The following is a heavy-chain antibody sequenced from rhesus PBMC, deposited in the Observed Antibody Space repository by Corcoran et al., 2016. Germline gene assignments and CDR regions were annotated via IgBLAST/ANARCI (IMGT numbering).Heavy chain of an antibody. V-gene: IGHV4-127*01. CDR3: ARGDYGNLRAFDY. J-gene: IGHJ4*01. D-gene: IGHD4-35*01. Sequence: QVQLQESGPGLVKPSETLSLTCAVSGYSISSGYGWGWIRRPPGKGLEWIGQIYGGSGSTYYNPSHQGRVAVSKDTSKNQFSLKLSSVTAADTAVYYCARGDYGNLRAFDYWGQGVLVTVSS. CDR1: GYSISSGYG. CDR2: IYGGSGST.